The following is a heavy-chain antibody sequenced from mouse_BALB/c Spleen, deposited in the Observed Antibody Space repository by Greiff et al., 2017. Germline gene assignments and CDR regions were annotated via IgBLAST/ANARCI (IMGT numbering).Heavy chain of an antibody. J-gene: IGHJ3*01. V-gene: IGHV14-1*02. CDR3: ARWATMILAY. Sequence: EVQLQQSGAELVRPGALVKLSCKASGFNIKDYYMHWVKQRPEQGLEWIGWIDPENGNTIYDPKFQGKASITADTSSNTAYLQLSSLTSEDTAVCYCARWATMILAYWGQGTLVTVSA. CDR2: IDPENGNT. CDR1: GFNIKDYY. D-gene: IGHD2-4*01.